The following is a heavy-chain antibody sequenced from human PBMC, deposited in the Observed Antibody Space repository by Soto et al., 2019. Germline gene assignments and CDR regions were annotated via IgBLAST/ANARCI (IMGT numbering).Heavy chain of an antibody. CDR1: GFTFSSYW. CDR2: IKQDGSEK. V-gene: IGHV3-7*01. J-gene: IGHJ4*02. Sequence: PGGSLRLSCAASGFTFSSYWMSWVRQAPGKGLEWVANIKQDGSEKYYVDSVKGRFTISRDNAKNSLYLQMNSLRAEDTAVYYCTLTGSSGDQHFDYWGQGTLVTVSS. CDR3: TLTGSSGDQHFDY. D-gene: IGHD6-19*01.